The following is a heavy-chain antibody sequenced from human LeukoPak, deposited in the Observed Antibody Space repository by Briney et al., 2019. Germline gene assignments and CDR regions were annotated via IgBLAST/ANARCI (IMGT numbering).Heavy chain of an antibody. V-gene: IGHV4-34*01. CDR3: ARDTWIQPFYYYYYMDA. CDR2: INHSRST. CDR1: GGSFSGYY. J-gene: IGHJ6*03. D-gene: IGHD5-18*01. Sequence: SESLSLTCAVYGGSFSGYYWSWVRQPPGKGLEWIGEINHSRSTIYNPSLKSRVTISVDTSKNQFSLKLSSVTAADTAVYYCARDTWIQPFYYYYYMDAWGKGTTVTVSS.